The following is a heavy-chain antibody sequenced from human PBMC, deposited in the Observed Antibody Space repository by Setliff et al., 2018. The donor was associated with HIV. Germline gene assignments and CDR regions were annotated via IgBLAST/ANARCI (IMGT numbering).Heavy chain of an antibody. CDR3: ARGTGSYSYFDS. D-gene: IGHD1-26*01. Sequence: ASVKVSCKASGYTFTSYDINWGRQATGQGLEWMGWMMPSSGNTGYAQKFQGRLTMTRNTSISTAYMELSGLTSEDTAVYFCARGTGSYSYFDSWGLGTLVTVSS. J-gene: IGHJ4*02. CDR2: MMPSSGNT. CDR1: GYTFTSYD. V-gene: IGHV1-8*02.